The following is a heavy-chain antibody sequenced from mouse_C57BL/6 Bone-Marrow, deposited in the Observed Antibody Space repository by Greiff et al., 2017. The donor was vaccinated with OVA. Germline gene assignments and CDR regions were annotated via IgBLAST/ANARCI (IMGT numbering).Heavy chain of an antibody. D-gene: IGHD1-1*01. J-gene: IGHJ1*03. CDR1: GYTFTDYY. CDR3: ARPHYYGSSYVHV. Sequence: EVQLQQSGPVLVKPGASVKMSCKASGYTFTDYYMNWVKQSHGKSLEWIGVINPYNGGTSYNQKFKGKATLTVDKSSSTAYMELNSLTSEDSAVYYCARPHYYGSSYVHVWGTGTTVTVAS. CDR2: INPYNGGT. V-gene: IGHV1-19*01.